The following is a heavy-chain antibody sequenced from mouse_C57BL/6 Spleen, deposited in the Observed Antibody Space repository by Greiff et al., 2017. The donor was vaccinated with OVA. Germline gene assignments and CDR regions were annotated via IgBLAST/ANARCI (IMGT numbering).Heavy chain of an antibody. J-gene: IGHJ1*03. CDR3: ATLDYCGSSCEWYFDV. D-gene: IGHD1-1*01. CDR1: GFNIKNTY. Sequence: EVKLVESVAELVRPGASVKLSCTASGFNIKNTYMHWVKQRPEQGLEWIGRFDPANGNTKYAPKFQGKATITADTSSNTAYLQLSSMTSEDTAIYYCATLDYCGSSCEWYFDVWGTGTTVTVSS. CDR2: FDPANGNT. V-gene: IGHV14-3*01.